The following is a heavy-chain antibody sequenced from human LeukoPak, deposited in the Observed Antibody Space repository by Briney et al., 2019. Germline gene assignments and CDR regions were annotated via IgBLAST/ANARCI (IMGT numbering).Heavy chain of an antibody. V-gene: IGHV3-30-3*01. J-gene: IGHJ4*02. CDR3: AREAYYYDSSGYYLQY. CDR1: GSTFSSYA. D-gene: IGHD3-22*01. CDR2: ISYDGSNK. Sequence: PGGSLRLSCAASGSTFSSYAMHWVRQAPGKGLEWVAVISYDGSNKYYADSVKGRFTISRDNSKNTLYLQMNSLRAEDTAVYYCAREAYYYDSSGYYLQYWGQGTLVTVSS.